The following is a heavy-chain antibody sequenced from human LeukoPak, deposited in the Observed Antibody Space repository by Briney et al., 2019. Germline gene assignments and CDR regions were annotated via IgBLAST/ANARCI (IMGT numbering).Heavy chain of an antibody. Sequence: SVKLSCTASGGTFSSYAISWVRQAPGQGLEWMGRIIPILGIANYAQKFQGRVTITADKSTSTAYMELSSLRSEDTAVYYCARDADRYYYGSGSLYNWFDPWGQGTLVTVSS. J-gene: IGHJ5*02. V-gene: IGHV1-69*04. CDR3: ARDADRYYYGSGSLYNWFDP. CDR2: IIPILGIA. D-gene: IGHD3-10*01. CDR1: GGTFSSYA.